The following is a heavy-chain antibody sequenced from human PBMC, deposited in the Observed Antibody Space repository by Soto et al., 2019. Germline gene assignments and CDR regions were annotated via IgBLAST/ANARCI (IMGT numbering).Heavy chain of an antibody. D-gene: IGHD6-19*01. CDR1: GGTFSTYA. V-gene: IGHV1-69*01. CDR2: IIPLFGTA. CDR3: ARSKGTYRSGYSYFDF. J-gene: IGHJ4*02. Sequence: QVQLEQSGAEVQQPGSSVRVSCKTSGGTFSTYAINWVRQAPGQGLEWMGAIIPLFGTADYSQRFRCRVTITADESTSPAYMELRSLSSDDTAVYFCARSKGTYRSGYSYFDFWGQATLVTVSS.